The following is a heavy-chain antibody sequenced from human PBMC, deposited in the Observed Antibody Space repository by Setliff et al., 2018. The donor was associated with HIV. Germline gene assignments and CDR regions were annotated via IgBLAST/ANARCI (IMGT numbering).Heavy chain of an antibody. J-gene: IGHJ5*02. V-gene: IGHV5-51*01. Sequence: GESLKISCKASGYRFTSYWIGWVRQMPGKGLEWMGIIYPGDSESRYSPSFQGQVTISADKSINTVYLQWSSLKASDTAMYYCVRPLGRSSSQGWFDPWGQGTLVTVSS. CDR2: IYPGDSES. CDR1: GYRFTSYW. CDR3: VRPLGRSSSQGWFDP. D-gene: IGHD6-6*01.